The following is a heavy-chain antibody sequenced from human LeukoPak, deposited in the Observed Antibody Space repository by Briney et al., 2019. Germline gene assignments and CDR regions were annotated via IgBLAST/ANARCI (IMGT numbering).Heavy chain of an antibody. CDR1: GFTFSTAW. D-gene: IGHD3-22*01. J-gene: IGHJ5*02. CDR2: IRSNSDGGTI. Sequence: GGSLRLSCAASGFTFSTAWMNWVRQAPGKGLEWVGRIRSNSDGGTIDYAAPVKGRFTLSRDDSKTTLYLQMNSLQTEDTAVYYCATDFYDSTWGQGTLVTVSS. CDR3: ATDFYDST. V-gene: IGHV3-15*07.